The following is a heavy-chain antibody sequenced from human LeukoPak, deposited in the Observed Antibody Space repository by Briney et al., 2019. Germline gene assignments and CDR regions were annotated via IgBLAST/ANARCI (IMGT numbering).Heavy chain of an antibody. CDR1: GFTFSSYA. V-gene: IGHV3-30*04. Sequence: GGSLRLSCAASGFTFSSYAMHWVRQAPGKGLEWVAVISYDGSNKYYADSVKDRFTISRDNSKNTLYLQMNSLRAEDTAVYYCAREVGSLVRGGAFGHRGQGTLVT. J-gene: IGHJ4*02. D-gene: IGHD3-10*01. CDR3: AREVGSLVRGGAFGH. CDR2: ISYDGSNK.